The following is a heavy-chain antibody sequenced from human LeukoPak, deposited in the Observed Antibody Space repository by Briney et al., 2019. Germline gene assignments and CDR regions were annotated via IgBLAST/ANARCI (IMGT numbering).Heavy chain of an antibody. D-gene: IGHD3-10*01. CDR3: ASPMTLVVRGLAGIDAFDV. CDR1: GGSISSGGYS. J-gene: IGHJ3*01. CDR2: IYYTGST. V-gene: IGHV4-30-2*01. Sequence: SQTLSLTCAVSGGSISSGGYSWSWIRQPPGKGLEWIGHIYYTGSTHYNASLMSRVTISVDRSKNQVSLNLNSVTAADTAVYYCASPMTLVVRGLAGIDAFDVWGQGTMVTVSS.